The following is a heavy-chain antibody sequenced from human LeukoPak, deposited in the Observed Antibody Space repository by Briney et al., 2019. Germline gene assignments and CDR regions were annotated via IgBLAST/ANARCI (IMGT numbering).Heavy chain of an antibody. CDR2: IYYSGST. CDR1: GGSISSYY. Sequence: SETLSLTCTVSGGSISSYYRSWIRQPPGKGLEWIGYIYYSGSTNYNPSLKSRVTISVDTSKNQFSLKLSSVTAADTAVYYCARVTSYYDSSGYQFYFDYWGQGTLVTVSS. CDR3: ARVTSYYDSSGYQFYFDY. J-gene: IGHJ4*02. D-gene: IGHD3-22*01. V-gene: IGHV4-59*13.